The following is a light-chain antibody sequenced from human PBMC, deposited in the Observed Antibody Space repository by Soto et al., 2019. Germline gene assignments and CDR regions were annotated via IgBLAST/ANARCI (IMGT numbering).Light chain of an antibody. CDR1: SSDVGGYDY. J-gene: IGLJ1*01. V-gene: IGLV2-14*01. CDR2: DVN. Sequence: QSALTQPASVSGSPGQSITISCTGTSSDVGGYDYVSWYQQLPGKAPKLLIYDVNNRPSGVSHRLSGSKSGNTASLTISGLQAEDEADYYCSSYTGSSTFGFGTGTKLTVL. CDR3: SSYTGSSTFG.